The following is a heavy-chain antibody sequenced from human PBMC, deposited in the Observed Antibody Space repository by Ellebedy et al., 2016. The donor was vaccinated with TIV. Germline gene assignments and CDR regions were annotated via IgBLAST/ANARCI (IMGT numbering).Heavy chain of an antibody. Sequence: PGGSLRLSCAASGFTFSGYAMHWVRQAPGKGLEWVAVISIDGSNKYYADSVKGRFTISRDNSKNTVYLQMNSLRPEDTAVYYCARDTNYNGSGSSPGHWGQGTLVTVSS. CDR3: ARDTNYNGSGSSPGH. J-gene: IGHJ4*02. D-gene: IGHD3-10*01. CDR2: ISIDGSNK. V-gene: IGHV3-30*01. CDR1: GFTFSGYA.